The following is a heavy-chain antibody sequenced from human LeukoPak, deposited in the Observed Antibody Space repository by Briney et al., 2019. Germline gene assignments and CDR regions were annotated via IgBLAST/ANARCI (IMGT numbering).Heavy chain of an antibody. CDR1: GFTFSNYA. V-gene: IGHV3-23*01. CDR2: ISGSGGSA. D-gene: IGHD3-22*01. Sequence: GGSLRLSCVVSGFTFSNYAMSWVRQAPGKGLEPVSAISGSGGSAYYADSVKGWFTISRDNSKNTVYLQMHSLRAEETAVYYCAKEKDSRGYFDYWGQGTLVTVSS. J-gene: IGHJ4*02. CDR3: AKEKDSRGYFDY.